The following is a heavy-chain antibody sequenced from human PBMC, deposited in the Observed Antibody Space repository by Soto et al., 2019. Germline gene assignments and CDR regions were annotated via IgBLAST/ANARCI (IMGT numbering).Heavy chain of an antibody. D-gene: IGHD3-10*01. V-gene: IGHV3-23*01. CDR2: ISGSGGST. Sequence: GGSLRLSCAASGFTFRSYAMSWVRQDQGKGLEWVSAISGSGGSTYYADSVKGRFTISRDNSKNTLYLQMNSLRAEDTAVYYCAKDRLWFGELLSKGRRIENWFDPWGQGTLVTVSS. J-gene: IGHJ5*02. CDR1: GFTFRSYA. CDR3: AKDRLWFGELLSKGRRIENWFDP.